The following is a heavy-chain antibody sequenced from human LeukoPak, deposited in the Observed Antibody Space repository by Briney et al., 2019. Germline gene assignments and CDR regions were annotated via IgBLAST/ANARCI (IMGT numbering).Heavy chain of an antibody. J-gene: IGHJ4*02. D-gene: IGHD4-17*01. CDR3: ARDRYGDYGVDY. CDR1: GFTFSSYW. Sequence: GGSLRLSCAGSGFTFSSYWMSWVRQAPGKGLEWVSSIGSSSTYIYYADSVKGRFTISRDNAKNSLYLQMNSLRAEDTAVYYCARDRYGDYGVDYWGQGTLVTVSS. V-gene: IGHV3-21*01. CDR2: IGSSSTYI.